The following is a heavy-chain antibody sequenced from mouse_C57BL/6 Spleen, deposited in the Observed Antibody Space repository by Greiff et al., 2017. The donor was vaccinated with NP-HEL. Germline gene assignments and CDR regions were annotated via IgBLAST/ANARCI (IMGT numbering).Heavy chain of an antibody. Sequence: QVQLQQSDAELVKPGASVKISCKVSGYTFTDHTIHWMKQRPEQGLEWIGYIYPRDGSTKYTEQFKGKATLTADKSSSTAYMQLNSLTSEDSAVYFCARYAPYYSNYDYFDYWGQGTTLTVSS. J-gene: IGHJ2*01. CDR3: ARYAPYYSNYDYFDY. CDR1: GYTFTDHT. CDR2: IYPRDGST. D-gene: IGHD2-5*01. V-gene: IGHV1-78*01.